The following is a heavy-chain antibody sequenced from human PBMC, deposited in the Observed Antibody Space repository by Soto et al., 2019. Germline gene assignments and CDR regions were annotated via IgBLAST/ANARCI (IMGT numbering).Heavy chain of an antibody. CDR2: INPNSGGT. CDR1: GYTFTGYY. D-gene: IGHD5-18*01. J-gene: IGHJ3*02. CDR3: ARDRGTAMVTAFDI. Sequence: ASVKVSCKASGYTFTGYYMHWVRQAPGQGLEWMGWINPNSGGTNYAQKFQGRVTMTRDTSISTAYMELSRLRSDDTAVYYCARDRGTAMVTAFDIWGQGTMVTVSS. V-gene: IGHV1-2*02.